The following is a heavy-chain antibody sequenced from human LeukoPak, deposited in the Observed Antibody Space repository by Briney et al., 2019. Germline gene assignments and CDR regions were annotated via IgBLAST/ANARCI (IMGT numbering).Heavy chain of an antibody. J-gene: IGHJ6*02. D-gene: IGHD5-18*01. CDR1: GGSINSFY. CDR2: IYYSGST. V-gene: IGHV4-59*01. Sequence: SETLSLTCTVSGGSINSFYCSWIRQPPGKGLEWIGYIYYSGSTNYNPSLKSRVTISVDTSKNQFSLKLSSVTAADTAVYYCARGLGYSYGLYGMDVWGQGTTVTVSS. CDR3: ARGLGYSYGLYGMDV.